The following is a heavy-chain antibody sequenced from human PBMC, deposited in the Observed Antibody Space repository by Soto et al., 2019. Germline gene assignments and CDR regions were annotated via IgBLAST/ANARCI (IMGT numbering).Heavy chain of an antibody. Sequence: PVKVSCKASGGTFSSYAISWVRQAPGQGLEWMGGIIPIFGTANYAQKFQGRVTITADESTSTAYMELSSLRAEDTAVYYCAREASGWDDNWFDPWGQGTLVTVSS. V-gene: IGHV1-69*13. J-gene: IGHJ5*02. CDR3: AREASGWDDNWFDP. CDR2: IIPIFGTA. D-gene: IGHD6-19*01. CDR1: GGTFSSYA.